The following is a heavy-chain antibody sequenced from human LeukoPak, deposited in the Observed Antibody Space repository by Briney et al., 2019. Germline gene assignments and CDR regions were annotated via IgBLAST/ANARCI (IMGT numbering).Heavy chain of an antibody. CDR2: IXSDGSST. Sequence: XXXAXGFPFSSYWXXWVRQAPGKGXXXXXRIXSDGSSTSYADSVKGRFTISRDNAKNTLYLQMNSLRAEDTAVYYCARGSNTMIVVVINYFDYWGQGTLVTVSS. CDR1: GFPFSSYW. J-gene: IGHJ4*02. V-gene: IGHV3-74*01. CDR3: ARGSNTMIVVVINYFDY. D-gene: IGHD3-22*01.